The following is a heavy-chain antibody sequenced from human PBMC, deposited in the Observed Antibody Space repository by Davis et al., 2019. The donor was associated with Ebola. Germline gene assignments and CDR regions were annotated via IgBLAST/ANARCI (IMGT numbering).Heavy chain of an antibody. V-gene: IGHV3-48*04. J-gene: IGHJ5*02. Sequence: GESLKISCAASGFTFSSYAMSWVRQAPGKGLEWVSYISSSSSTIYYADSVKGRFTISRDNAKNSLYLQMNSLRAEDTALYYCAKDSSGWSVGWFDPWGQGTLVTVSS. D-gene: IGHD6-19*01. CDR1: GFTFSSYA. CDR2: ISSSSSTI. CDR3: AKDSSGWSVGWFDP.